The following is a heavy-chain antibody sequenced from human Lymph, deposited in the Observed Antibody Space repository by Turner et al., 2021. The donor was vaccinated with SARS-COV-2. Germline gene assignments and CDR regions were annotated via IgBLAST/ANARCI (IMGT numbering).Heavy chain of an antibody. Sequence: EVQLVESGGGLVQPGGSLRLSCAASGLTVSSNYMSWVRQAPGKGLEWVSVNDSGGTTYYADSVKGRLNISRQNSENTLYLQMNSLGAEDTAVYYCARDLDTAGGMDVWGQGTTVTVSS. CDR2: NDSGGTT. CDR3: ARDLDTAGGMDV. D-gene: IGHD5-18*01. V-gene: IGHV3-53*04. CDR1: GLTVSSNY. J-gene: IGHJ6*02.